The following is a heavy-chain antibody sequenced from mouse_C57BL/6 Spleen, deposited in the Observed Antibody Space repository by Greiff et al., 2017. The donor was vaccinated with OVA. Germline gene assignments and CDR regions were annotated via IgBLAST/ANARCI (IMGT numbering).Heavy chain of an antibody. CDR1: GYTFTDYN. J-gene: IGHJ1*03. CDR2: INPNNGGT. Sequence: EVKLQESGPELVKPGASVKIPCKASGYTFTDYNMDWVKQSHGKSLEWIGDINPNNGGTIYNQKFKGKATLTVDKSSSTAYMELRSLTSEDTAVYYCARGTYYRYFDVGGTGTTVTVSS. CDR3: ARGTYYRYFDV. D-gene: IGHD2-12*01. V-gene: IGHV1-18*01.